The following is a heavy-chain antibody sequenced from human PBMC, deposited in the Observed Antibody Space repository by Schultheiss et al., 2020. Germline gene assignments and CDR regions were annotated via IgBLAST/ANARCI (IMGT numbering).Heavy chain of an antibody. CDR1: GDSISSFY. CDR3: ARDDGVVAATYFDY. Sequence: SETLSLTCTVSGDSISSFYWTWIRQPPGKGLEWIGYIYYSGSTYYNPSLKSRVTISVDTSKNQFSLKLSSVTAADTAVYYCARDDGVVAATYFDYWGQGTLVTGSS. D-gene: IGHD2-15*01. V-gene: IGHV4-59*06. J-gene: IGHJ4*02. CDR2: IYYSGST.